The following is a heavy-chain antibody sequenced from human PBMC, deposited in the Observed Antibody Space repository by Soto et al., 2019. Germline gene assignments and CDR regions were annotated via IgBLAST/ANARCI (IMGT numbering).Heavy chain of an antibody. Sequence: PGGSLRLSCAASGFTFSSYGMHWVRQAPGKGLEWVAVIWYDGSNKYYADSVKGRFTISRDNSKNTLYLQMNSLRAEDTAVYYCARGDGSGSYYYYGMDVWGQGTTVTVSS. J-gene: IGHJ6*02. CDR2: IWYDGSNK. V-gene: IGHV3-33*01. CDR1: GFTFSSYG. CDR3: ARGDGSGSYYYYGMDV. D-gene: IGHD3-10*01.